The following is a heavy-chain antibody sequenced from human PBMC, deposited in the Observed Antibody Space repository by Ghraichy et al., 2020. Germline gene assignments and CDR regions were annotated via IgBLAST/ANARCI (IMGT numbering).Heavy chain of an antibody. CDR1: GSSISSYS. V-gene: IGHV3-48*04. CDR2: ITSSSNLL. J-gene: IGHJ4*02. CDR3: VREIGANSYGQGFDS. D-gene: IGHD5-18*01. Sequence: GGSLRLSCTAPGSSISSYSMNWVRQTPGRGLEWVSFITSSSNLLYYADAVKGRFTISRDNAKNSVSLQMNSLRADDTGLYYCVREIGANSYGQGFDSWGQGTQVIVSS.